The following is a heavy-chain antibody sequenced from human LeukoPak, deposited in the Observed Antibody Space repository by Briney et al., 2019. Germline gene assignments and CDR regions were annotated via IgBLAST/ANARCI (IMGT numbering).Heavy chain of an antibody. J-gene: IGHJ6*03. CDR1: GYTFTSYD. CDR2: MNPNSSNT. CDR3: ARGEYSRQSRRRGYYYYYMDV. D-gene: IGHD6-6*01. V-gene: IGHV1-8*01. Sequence: ASVKVSCKASGYTFTSYDINWVRQATGQGLEWMGWMNPNSSNTGYAQKFQGRVTMTRNTSISTAYMELSSLRSEDTAVYYCARGEYSRQSRRRGYYYYYMDVWGKGTTVTVSS.